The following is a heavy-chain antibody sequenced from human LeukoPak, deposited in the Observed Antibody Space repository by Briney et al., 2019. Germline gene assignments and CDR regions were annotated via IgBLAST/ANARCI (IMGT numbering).Heavy chain of an antibody. CDR2: IYYSGST. D-gene: IGHD6-13*01. CDR1: GGSISSYY. Sequence: PSETLSLTCTVSGGSISSYYWSWIRQPPGKGLEWIWYIYYSGSTNYNPSLKSRVTISVDTSKNQFSLKLSSVTAADTAVYYCASGGSIAAAGIPFDYSGQGTLVTVSS. J-gene: IGHJ4*02. V-gene: IGHV4-59*01. CDR3: ASGGSIAAAGIPFDY.